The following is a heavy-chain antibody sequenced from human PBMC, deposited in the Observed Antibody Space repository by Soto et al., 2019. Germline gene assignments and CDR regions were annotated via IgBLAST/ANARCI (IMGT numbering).Heavy chain of an antibody. D-gene: IGHD1-26*01. CDR2: MNPNSGNT. Sequence: ASVKVSCKASRYTFTSYDINWVRQATAQALEWMGWMNPNSGNTGYAQKFQGRVTMTRNTSISTAYMELSSLRSEYPAEYYCARTPPKNSESYFHWGQGTLGTVAS. CDR3: ARTPPKNSESYFH. CDR1: RYTFTSYD. V-gene: IGHV1-8*01. J-gene: IGHJ4*02.